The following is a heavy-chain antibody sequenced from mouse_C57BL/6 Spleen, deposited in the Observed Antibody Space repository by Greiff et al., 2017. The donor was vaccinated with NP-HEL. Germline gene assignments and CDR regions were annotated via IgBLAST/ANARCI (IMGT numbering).Heavy chain of an antibody. J-gene: IGHJ4*01. CDR2: IYPGDGGT. CDR3: ARERAGAMDY. CDR1: GYAFSSSW. D-gene: IGHD3-3*01. V-gene: IGHV1-82*01. Sequence: VQLQQSGPELVKPGASVKISCKASGYAFSSSWMNWVKQRPGKGLEWIGRIYPGDGGTNYNGKFKGKATLTADKSSSTAYMQLSSLTSEDSAVYFGARERAGAMDYWGQGTSVTVSA.